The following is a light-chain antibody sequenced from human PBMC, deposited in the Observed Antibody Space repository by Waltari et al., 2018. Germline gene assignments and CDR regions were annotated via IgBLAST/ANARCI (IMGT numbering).Light chain of an antibody. V-gene: IGKV3-20*01. J-gene: IGKJ1*01. Sequence: IMLTQSPGTLSLSPGERATLSCRASQIISRALAWYQQKPGQAPRLLIYDVSTRASGIPDRFSGSGSGTDFSLTISSLESEDFPVYYCQHYVRLPVTFGQGTKLEFK. CDR3: QHYVRLPVT. CDR1: QIISRA. CDR2: DVS.